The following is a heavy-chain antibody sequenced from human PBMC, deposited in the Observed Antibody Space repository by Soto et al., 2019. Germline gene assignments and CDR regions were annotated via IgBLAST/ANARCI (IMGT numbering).Heavy chain of an antibody. CDR1: GGTFSSYT. CDR3: ARHYGDYNGGY. J-gene: IGHJ4*02. Sequence: QVQLVQSGADVKKPGSSVKVSCKASGGTFSSYTVNWVRQAPGQGLEWMGRIIPILGIANYAQKFQGRVTITADKSTSTAYMELSSLRSEDTAVYYCARHYGDYNGGYWGQGTLVTVSS. CDR2: IIPILGIA. D-gene: IGHD4-17*01. V-gene: IGHV1-69*02.